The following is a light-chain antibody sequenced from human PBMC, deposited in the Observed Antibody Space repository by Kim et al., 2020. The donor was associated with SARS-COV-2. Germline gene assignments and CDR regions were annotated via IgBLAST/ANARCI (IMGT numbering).Light chain of an antibody. CDR3: NSRDSSGNHWV. CDR1: SLRSYY. CDR2: GKN. J-gene: IGLJ3*02. Sequence: SSELTQDPAVSVALGQTVRITCQGDSLRSYYASWYQQKPGQAPVLVIYGKNNRPSGIPDRFSGSSSGNTASLTITGAQAEDGADYYCNSRDSSGNHWVFGGGTQLTDL. V-gene: IGLV3-19*01.